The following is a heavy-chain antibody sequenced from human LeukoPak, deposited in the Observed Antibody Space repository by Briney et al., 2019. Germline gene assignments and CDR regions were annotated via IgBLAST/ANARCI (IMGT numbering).Heavy chain of an antibody. CDR1: GGSISSYY. D-gene: IGHD1-26*01. J-gene: IGHJ4*02. CDR2: IYYSGST. V-gene: IGHV4-59*01. Sequence: PSETLSLTCTVSGGSISSYYWSWIRQPPGKGLEWIGYIYYSGSTNYNPSLKSRVTISVDTSKNQFSLKLSSVTAADTAVYYCARDRSGSYWVFDYWGQGTLVTVSS. CDR3: ARDRSGSYWVFDY.